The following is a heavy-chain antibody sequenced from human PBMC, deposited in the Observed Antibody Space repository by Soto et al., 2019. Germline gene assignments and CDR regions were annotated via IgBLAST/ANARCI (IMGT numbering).Heavy chain of an antibody. J-gene: IGHJ6*02. CDR3: ARDLENPVLYGMDV. Sequence: EVQLVESGGGLIQPGGSLRLSCAASGFTVSSNYMSWVRQAPGKGLEWVSVIYSGGSTYYADSVKGRFTISRDNSNNTLYLQMNSLRAEDTAVYYCARDLENPVLYGMDVWGQGTTVTVSS. CDR1: GFTVSSNY. CDR2: IYSGGST. V-gene: IGHV3-53*01.